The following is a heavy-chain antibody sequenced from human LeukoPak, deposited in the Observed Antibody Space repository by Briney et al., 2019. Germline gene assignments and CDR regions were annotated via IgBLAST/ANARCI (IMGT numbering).Heavy chain of an antibody. CDR3: ARVDDPGYYFDY. V-gene: IGHV4-4*02. CDR1: GGSISSSNW. Sequence: PSQTLSLTCTVSGGSISSSNWWSWVRQPPGKGLEWIGEIYHSGSTNYNPSLKSRVTISVDKSKNQFSLKLSSVTAADTAVYYCARVDDPGYYFDYWGQGTLVTVSS. CDR2: IYHSGST. J-gene: IGHJ4*02. D-gene: IGHD2-2*03.